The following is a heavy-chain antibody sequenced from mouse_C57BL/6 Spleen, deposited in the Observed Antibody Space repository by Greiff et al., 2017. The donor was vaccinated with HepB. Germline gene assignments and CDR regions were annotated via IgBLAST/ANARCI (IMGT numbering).Heavy chain of an antibody. D-gene: IGHD2-3*01. CDR2: IYPGSGST. CDR1: GYTFTSYW. V-gene: IGHV1-55*01. Sequence: QVQLQQPGAELVKPGASVKMSCKASGYTFTSYWITWVKQRPGQGLEWIGDIYPGSGSTNYNEKFKSKATLPVDTSSSTAYMQLSSLTSEDSAVYYSARDDGNYGVDYWGQGTSVTVSS. J-gene: IGHJ4*01. CDR3: ARDDGNYGVDY.